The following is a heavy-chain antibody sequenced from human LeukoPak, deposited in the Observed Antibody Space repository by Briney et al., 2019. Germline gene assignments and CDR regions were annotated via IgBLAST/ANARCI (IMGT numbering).Heavy chain of an antibody. J-gene: IGHJ2*01. V-gene: IGHV4-39*07. CDR2: IYHSGST. CDR3: ARVREGWQQLNYWYFDL. Sequence: SETLSLTCTVSGDSITSNSFYWGWIRQPPGKGLEWIGSIYHSGSTYYNPSLKSRVTISVDTSKNQFSLKLSSVTAADTAVYYCARVREGWQQLNYWYFDLWGRGTLVTVSS. D-gene: IGHD6-13*01. CDR1: GDSITSNSFY.